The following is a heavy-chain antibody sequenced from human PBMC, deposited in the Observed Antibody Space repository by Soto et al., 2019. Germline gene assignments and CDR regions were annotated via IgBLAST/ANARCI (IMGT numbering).Heavy chain of an antibody. CDR2: IYPGDSDT. CDR3: AASIFYYGMDV. Sequence: GASLKISCKGSGYTFTNYWIGWVRQMPGKGLEWMGIIYPGDSDTKYNPSFQGQVTISADKSITTTYLQWSSLKASDTAIYYCAASIFYYGMDVWGQGTTVTVSS. V-gene: IGHV5-51*01. CDR1: GYTFTNYW. J-gene: IGHJ6*02.